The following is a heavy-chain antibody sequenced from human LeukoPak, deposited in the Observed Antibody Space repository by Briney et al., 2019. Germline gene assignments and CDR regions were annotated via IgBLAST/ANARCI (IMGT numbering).Heavy chain of an antibody. J-gene: IGHJ5*02. CDR3: ARDRGYCGGDCYSVNWFDP. D-gene: IGHD2-21*02. CDR1: GFTFSSYS. V-gene: IGHV3-21*01. CDR2: ISSSSYI. Sequence: PGGSLRLSCAASGFTFSSYSMNWVRQAPGKGLEWVSSISSSSYIYYADSVRGRFTISRDNAKNSLYLQMNSLRAEDTAVYYCARDRGYCGGDCYSVNWFDPWGQGTLVTVSS.